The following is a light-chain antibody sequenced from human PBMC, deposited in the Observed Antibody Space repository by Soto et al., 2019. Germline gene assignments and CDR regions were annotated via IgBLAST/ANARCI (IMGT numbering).Light chain of an antibody. Sequence: EIVLTHSPGTLSLSPGERATLSCRASQSVSSTYLAWYRQKPGQAPRLLIYGASSRATGIPARFSGSGPGTDFTLTISSLEPEDFAVYYCQQRSNWHPSTFGQGTRLEIK. J-gene: IGKJ5*01. CDR2: GAS. CDR3: QQRSNWHPST. V-gene: IGKV3D-11*02. CDR1: QSVSSTY.